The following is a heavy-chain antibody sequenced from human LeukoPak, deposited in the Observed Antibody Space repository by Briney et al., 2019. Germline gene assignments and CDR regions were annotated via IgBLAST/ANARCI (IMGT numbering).Heavy chain of an antibody. CDR1: GYTFTSYD. CDR2: MNPNSGNT. J-gene: IGHJ6*02. D-gene: IGHD6-19*01. V-gene: IGHV1-8*01. Sequence: GASVKVSCKASGYTFTSYDINWVRQATGQGLEWMGWMNPNSGNTGYAQKFQGRVTMTRNTSISTAYMELSSLRSEDTAVYYCARGSARGSSGWYVGRDYYGMDVWGQGTTVTVSS. CDR3: ARGSARGSSGWYVGRDYYGMDV.